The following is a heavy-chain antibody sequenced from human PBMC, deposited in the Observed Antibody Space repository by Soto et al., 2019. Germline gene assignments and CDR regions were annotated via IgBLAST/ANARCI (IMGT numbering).Heavy chain of an antibody. D-gene: IGHD2-15*01. CDR1: GGSISSGGSS. J-gene: IGHJ4*02. Sequence: SSETLSLTCAVSGGSISSGGSSWSWIRQPPGKGLEWIGYIYHSGSTYYSPSLQSRVTISVDRSKNQFSLKLSSVTAADTAVYYCARGQVVAAQHWGQGTLVTVSS. CDR2: IYHSGST. CDR3: ARGQVVAAQH. V-gene: IGHV4-30-2*01.